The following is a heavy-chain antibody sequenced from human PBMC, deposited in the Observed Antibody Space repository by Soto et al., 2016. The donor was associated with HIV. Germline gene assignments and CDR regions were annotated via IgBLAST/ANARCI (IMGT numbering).Heavy chain of an antibody. D-gene: IGHD3-10*01. CDR1: GFTFSSYD. Sequence: EVQLVESGGGLVRPGGSLRLSCAASGFTFSSYDMHWVRQATGKGLEWVSAIGTAGDTYYPGSVKGRFTISRENAKNSLYLQMNSLRAGDTAVYYCARRGXIWFGELLLADHFDYVGPGNPGHRLL. CDR2: IGTAGDT. CDR3: ARRGXIWFGELLLADHFDY. J-gene: IGHJ4*02. V-gene: IGHV3-13*04.